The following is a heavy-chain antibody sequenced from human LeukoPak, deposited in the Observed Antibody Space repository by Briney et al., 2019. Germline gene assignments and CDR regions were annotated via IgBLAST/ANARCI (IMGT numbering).Heavy chain of an antibody. J-gene: IGHJ5*02. Sequence: ASVKVSCKASGYTFTSYYMHWVRQAPGQGLEWMGIINPSGGSTSYAQKFQGRVTMTRDTSTSTVHMELSSLRSEDTAVYYCARGAGAAVAYNWFDPWGQGTLVTVSS. D-gene: IGHD6-19*01. CDR3: ARGAGAAVAYNWFDP. V-gene: IGHV1-46*01. CDR1: GYTFTSYY. CDR2: INPSGGST.